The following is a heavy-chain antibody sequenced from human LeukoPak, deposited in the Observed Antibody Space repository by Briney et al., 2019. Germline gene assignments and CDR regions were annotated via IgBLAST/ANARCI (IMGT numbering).Heavy chain of an antibody. Sequence: ASVKVSCKASGYTFSSYEITWVRQAPGQGLEWVGWISAYDGNTKYAEKFQGRVTMTTDTSTSTAYMDLRSLRSDDTAVYYCVQASGSKYGPATYDYWGQGTLVIVSS. V-gene: IGHV1-18*01. CDR1: GYTFSSYE. D-gene: IGHD1-26*01. CDR2: ISAYDGNT. J-gene: IGHJ4*02. CDR3: VQASGSKYGPATYDY.